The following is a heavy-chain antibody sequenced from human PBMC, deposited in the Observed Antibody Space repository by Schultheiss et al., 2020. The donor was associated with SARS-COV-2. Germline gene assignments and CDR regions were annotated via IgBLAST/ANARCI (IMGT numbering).Heavy chain of an antibody. J-gene: IGHJ6*02. V-gene: IGHV4-59*01. CDR1: GGSISSYY. D-gene: IGHD2-15*01. CDR3: ARGDAYCSGGSCYSGVYYGMDV. Sequence: SETLSLTCTVSGGSISSYYWSWIRQPPGKGLEWIGYIYYSGSTNYNPSLKSRVTISVDTSKNQFSLKLSSVTAADTAVYYCARGDAYCSGGSCYSGVYYGMDVWGQGTTVTVSS. CDR2: IYYSGST.